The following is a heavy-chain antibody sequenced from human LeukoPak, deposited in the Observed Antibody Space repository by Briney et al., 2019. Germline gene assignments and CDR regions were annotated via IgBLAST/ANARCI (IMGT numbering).Heavy chain of an antibody. Sequence: ASVKVSCKASGYTFTGYYMHWVRQAPGQGLEWMGWINPNSGGTNYAQKFQGRVTMTRDTSISTAYMGLSRLRSDDTAVYYCARANILEWLSFLDNWFDPWGQGTLVTVSS. CDR3: ARANILEWLSFLDNWFDP. J-gene: IGHJ5*02. V-gene: IGHV1-2*02. CDR2: INPNSGGT. D-gene: IGHD3-3*01. CDR1: GYTFTGYY.